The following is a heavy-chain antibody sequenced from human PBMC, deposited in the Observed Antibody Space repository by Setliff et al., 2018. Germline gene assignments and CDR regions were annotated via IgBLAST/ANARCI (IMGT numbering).Heavy chain of an antibody. D-gene: IGHD6-13*01. CDR2: IYYSGST. V-gene: IGHV4-59*01. Sequence: PSETLSLTCTVSGGSISSYYWSWIRQPPGKGLEWIGYIYYSGSTNYNPSLKSRVTISVDTSKNQFSLKLSSVTAADTAVYYCARDRPIAAAGTFIRYYYYYGMEVWGQGTTVTVSS. CDR3: ARDRPIAAAGTFIRYYYYYGMEV. CDR1: GGSISSYY. J-gene: IGHJ6*02.